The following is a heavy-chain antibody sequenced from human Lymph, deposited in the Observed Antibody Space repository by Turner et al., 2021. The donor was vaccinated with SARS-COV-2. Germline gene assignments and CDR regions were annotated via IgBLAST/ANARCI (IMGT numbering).Heavy chain of an antibody. CDR2: TYYSGST. CDR1: GGPTSSGDYY. Sequence: QVQLQESGPGLVKPSQTLSLTCTVSGGPTSSGDYYWSWIRQPPGKGLEWIGYTYYSGSTYYNPSLKSRVTISVDTSKNQFSLKLSSVTAADTAVYYCARVHRWNYEYYFDYWGQGTLVTVSS. V-gene: IGHV4-30-4*01. J-gene: IGHJ4*02. CDR3: ARVHRWNYEYYFDY. D-gene: IGHD1-7*01.